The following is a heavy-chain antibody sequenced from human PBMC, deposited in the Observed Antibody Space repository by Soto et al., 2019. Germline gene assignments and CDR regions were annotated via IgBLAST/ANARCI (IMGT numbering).Heavy chain of an antibody. V-gene: IGHV4-31*03. Sequence: PSETLSLTCTVSGGSISSGGYYWSWIRQHPGKGLEWIGYIYYSGSTYYNPSLKSRVTISVDTSKNQFSLKLSSVTAADTAVYYCARTIYGSGSYYTYYYYYYGMDVWGQGTTVTVSS. D-gene: IGHD3-10*01. CDR2: IYYSGST. J-gene: IGHJ6*02. CDR1: GGSISSGGYY. CDR3: ARTIYGSGSYYTYYYYYYGMDV.